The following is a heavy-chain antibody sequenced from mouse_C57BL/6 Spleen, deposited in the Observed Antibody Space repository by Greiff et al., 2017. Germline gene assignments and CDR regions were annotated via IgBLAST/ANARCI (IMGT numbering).Heavy chain of an antibody. CDR1: GFTFSSYG. J-gene: IGHJ2*01. V-gene: IGHV5-6*01. D-gene: IGHD2-1*01. CDR3: ARHGDYGNFYFDY. CDR2: ISSGGSYT. Sequence: EVQGVESGGDLVKPGGSLKLSCAASGFTFSSYGMSWVRQTPDKRLEWVATISSGGSYTYYPDSVKGRFTISRDNAKNTLYLQMSSLKSEDTAMYYCARHGDYGNFYFDYWGQGTTLTVSS.